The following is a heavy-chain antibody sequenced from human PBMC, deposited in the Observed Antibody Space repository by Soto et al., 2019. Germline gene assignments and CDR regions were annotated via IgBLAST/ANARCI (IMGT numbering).Heavy chain of an antibody. J-gene: IGHJ4*02. CDR2: ISSSSSYT. Sequence: PGGSLRLSCAASGFTFSDYYMSWIRQAPGKGLEWVSYISSSSSYTNYADSVKGRFTISRDNAKNSLYLQTNSLRAEDTAVYYCARLKHCYDSSGNYYTAQVGYWGQGTLVTVSS. CDR1: GFTFSDYY. V-gene: IGHV3-11*06. D-gene: IGHD3-22*01. CDR3: ARLKHCYDSSGNYYTAQVGY.